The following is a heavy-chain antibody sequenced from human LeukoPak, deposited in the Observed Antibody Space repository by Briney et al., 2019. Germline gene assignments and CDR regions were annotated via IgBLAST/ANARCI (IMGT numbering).Heavy chain of an antibody. V-gene: IGHV3-7*01. D-gene: IGHD5-12*01. CDR3: ARANPLVAPGAFDI. Sequence: PGGSLRLSCAASGFTFGNYWMTWVHQAPGKGLAWVANIKHDGSAKYYVDSVKGRFTISRDNAKNSLYLQMNSLAADDTAVYYCARANPLVAPGAFDIWGLGTMVAV. CDR2: IKHDGSAK. CDR1: GFTFGNYW. J-gene: IGHJ3*02.